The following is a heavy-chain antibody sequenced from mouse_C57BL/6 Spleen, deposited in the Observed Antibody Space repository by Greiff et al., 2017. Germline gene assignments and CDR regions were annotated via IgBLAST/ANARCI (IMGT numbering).Heavy chain of an antibody. Sequence: VQLKESGGGLVKPGGSLKLSCAASGFTFSDYGMHWVRQAPEKGLEWVAYISSGSSTIYYADTVKGRFTISRDNAKNTLFLQMTSLRSEDTAMYYCARNYDLYYYAMDYWGQGTSVTVSS. CDR1: GFTFSDYG. CDR2: ISSGSSTI. D-gene: IGHD2-4*01. J-gene: IGHJ4*01. V-gene: IGHV5-17*01. CDR3: ARNYDLYYYAMDY.